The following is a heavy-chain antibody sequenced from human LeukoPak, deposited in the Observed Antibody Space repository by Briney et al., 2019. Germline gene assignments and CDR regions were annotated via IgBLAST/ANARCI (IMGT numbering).Heavy chain of an antibody. CDR1: GASISSDF. V-gene: IGHV4-4*07. CDR3: AREGGSSRNFDY. D-gene: IGHD6-13*01. Sequence: SETLSLTCNVSGASISSDFWSWIRQPAGKGLEWVGRIFSSGIINYNPSLKSRLTMSVGTAKNQFSLNLSSVTAADTAVYYCAREGGSSRNFDYWGQGTLVTVSS. CDR2: IFSSGII. J-gene: IGHJ4*02.